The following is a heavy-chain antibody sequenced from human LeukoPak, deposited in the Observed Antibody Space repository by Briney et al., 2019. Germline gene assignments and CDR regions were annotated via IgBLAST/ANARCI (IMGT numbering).Heavy chain of an antibody. J-gene: IGHJ6*02. Sequence: SETLSLTCAVYGGSFSGYYWSWIRQPPGKGLEWIGETNHSGSTNYNPSLKSRVTISVDTSKNQFSLKLSSVTAADTAVYYCARAGGGSRSPVPQAVLRFLGVAHYGMDVWGQGTTVTVSS. CDR3: ARAGGGSRSPVPQAVLRFLGVAHYGMDV. CDR2: TNHSGST. CDR1: GGSFSGYY. D-gene: IGHD3-3*01. V-gene: IGHV4-34*01.